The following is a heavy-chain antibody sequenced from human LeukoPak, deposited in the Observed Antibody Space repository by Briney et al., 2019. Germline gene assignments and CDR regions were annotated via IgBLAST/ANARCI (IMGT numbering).Heavy chain of an antibody. Sequence: GGSLRLSCAASGFTFRSYSMNWVRQAPGKGLEWVSSISNSSSYIYYPDQVKGRFTISRDNANNSLYLQMNSLRAEDTAVYYGARYDYRLWFDPWGQGALVTVSS. D-gene: IGHD5-12*01. J-gene: IGHJ5*02. CDR1: GFTFRSYS. CDR2: ISNSSSYI. CDR3: ARYDYRLWFDP. V-gene: IGHV3-21*01.